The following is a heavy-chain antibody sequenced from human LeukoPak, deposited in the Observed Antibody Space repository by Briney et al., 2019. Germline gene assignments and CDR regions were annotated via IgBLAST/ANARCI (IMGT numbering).Heavy chain of an antibody. D-gene: IGHD3-3*01. CDR1: GFTLNSYS. CDR2: ISSSSSYI. Sequence: PGGSLILSCSASGFTLNSYSMNWLRKAPGKGLEWVSSISSSSSYIYYADSVKGRFTISRDNAKNSLYLQMNSLRAEDTAVYYCARDSSNDDFWSGYYMDRLSAFDIWGQGTMVTVSS. CDR3: ARDSSNDDFWSGYYMDRLSAFDI. V-gene: IGHV3-21*01. J-gene: IGHJ3*02.